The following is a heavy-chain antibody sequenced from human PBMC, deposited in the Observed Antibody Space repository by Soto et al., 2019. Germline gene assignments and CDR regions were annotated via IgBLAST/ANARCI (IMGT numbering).Heavy chain of an antibody. V-gene: IGHV5-51*01. Sequence: LKISCQGSGYIFTSYWMGLVRQMPGKGLGWVGIIYPGDSDTRYSPSFQGQVTITDDTSISTAYLKWSSLKDSDTAMYYCARINVNAADGIFSYYYYGMDVWGQGTTVTVSS. CDR1: GYIFTSYW. J-gene: IGHJ6*02. CDR2: IYPGDSDT. D-gene: IGHD6-13*01. CDR3: ARINVNAADGIFSYYYYGMDV.